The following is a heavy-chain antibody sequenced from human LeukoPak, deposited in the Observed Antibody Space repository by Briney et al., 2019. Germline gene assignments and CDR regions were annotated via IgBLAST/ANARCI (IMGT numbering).Heavy chain of an antibody. J-gene: IGHJ4*02. Sequence: PSETLSLTCTVSGGSISSGGYYWSWIRQPPGKGLEWIGYIYHSGSTYYNPSLKSRVTISVDRSKNQFSLKLSSVTAADTAVYYCARHTDDSIAVAGYFDYWGQGTLVTVSS. V-gene: IGHV4-30-2*01. CDR1: GGSISSGGYY. CDR3: ARHTDDSIAVAGYFDY. D-gene: IGHD6-19*01. CDR2: IYHSGST.